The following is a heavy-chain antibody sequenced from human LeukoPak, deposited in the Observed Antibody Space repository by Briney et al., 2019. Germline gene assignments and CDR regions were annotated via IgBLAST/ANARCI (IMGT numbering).Heavy chain of an antibody. CDR3: ARQPYNWNYAHFDY. CDR2: IYYSGST. Sequence: SQTLSLTCTVSGGSISSRDYYWSWIRQPPGTGLEWIGYIYYSGSTYYNPSLKSRVTISVDTSKNQFSLKLSSVTAADTAVYYCARQPYNWNYAHFDYWGQGTLVTVSS. V-gene: IGHV4-30-4*01. D-gene: IGHD1-7*01. CDR1: GGSISSRDYY. J-gene: IGHJ4*02.